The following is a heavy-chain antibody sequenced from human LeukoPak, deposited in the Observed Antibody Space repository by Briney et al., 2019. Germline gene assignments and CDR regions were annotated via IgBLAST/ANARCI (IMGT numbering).Heavy chain of an antibody. CDR3: AREGYGYCSSTSCSNWFDP. V-gene: IGHV4-4*07. CDR2: IYTSGST. D-gene: IGHD2-2*01. J-gene: IGHJ5*02. CDR1: GGSISSYY. Sequence: SETLSLTCTVSGGSISSYYCSWIRQPAGKGLEWIGRIYTSGSTNYNPSIKSRVTMSVDTSKNQFSLKLSSVTAADTAVYYCAREGYGYCSSTSCSNWFDPWGQGTLVTVSS.